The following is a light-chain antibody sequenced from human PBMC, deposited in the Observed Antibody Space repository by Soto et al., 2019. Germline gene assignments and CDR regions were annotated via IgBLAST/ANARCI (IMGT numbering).Light chain of an antibody. V-gene: IGKV3-15*01. CDR2: GAS. Sequence: EIVMTQSPGTLSVSPGERATLSRRASQSVSSNLAWYQQKPGQAPRLLIYGASTRATGIPARFSGSGSGTDFTLTISSLQSEDFAVYYCQQYDNWPPLTFGGGTKVEIK. J-gene: IGKJ4*01. CDR1: QSVSSN. CDR3: QQYDNWPPLT.